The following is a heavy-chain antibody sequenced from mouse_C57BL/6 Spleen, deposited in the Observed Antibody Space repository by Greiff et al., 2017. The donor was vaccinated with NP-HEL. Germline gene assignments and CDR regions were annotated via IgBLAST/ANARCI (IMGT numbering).Heavy chain of an antibody. CDR1: GFTFSDFY. CDR2: SRNKANDYTT. V-gene: IGHV7-1*01. J-gene: IGHJ4*01. Sequence: EVHLVESGGGLVQSGRSLRLSCATSGFTFSDFYMEWVRQAPGKGLEWIAASRNKANDYTTEYSASVKGRFIVSRDTSQSILYLQMNALRAEDTAIYYCARDADSNYEDYAMDYWGQGTSVTVSS. D-gene: IGHD2-5*01. CDR3: ARDADSNYEDYAMDY.